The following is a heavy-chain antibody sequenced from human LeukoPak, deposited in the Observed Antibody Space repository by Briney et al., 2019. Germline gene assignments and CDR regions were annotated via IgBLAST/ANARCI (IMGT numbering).Heavy chain of an antibody. J-gene: IGHJ3*02. CDR2: INPSGGST. Sequence: ASVKVSYKASGYTFTSYDINWVRQAPGQGREGMGVINPSGGSTSYTQKFQGRVNITRDIAKSRVYMELSSVRCEDTAVYYCARGELADFMSVAFDIWGQGTIVTVSS. CDR1: GYTFTSYD. D-gene: IGHD1-26*01. CDR3: ARGELADFMSVAFDI. V-gene: IGHV1-46*01.